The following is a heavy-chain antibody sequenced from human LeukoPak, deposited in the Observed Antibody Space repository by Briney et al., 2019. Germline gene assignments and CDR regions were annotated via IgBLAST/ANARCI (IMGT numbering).Heavy chain of an antibody. Sequence: GESLKISCKGSGYSFTSYWIGWVRQMPGKGLEWMGIIYPGDSDTRYSPSSQGQVTISADKSISTAYLQWSSLKASDTAMYYCARGGHEIAVAGTRSFDYWGQGTLVTVSS. V-gene: IGHV5-51*01. J-gene: IGHJ4*02. CDR1: GYSFTSYW. CDR2: IYPGDSDT. D-gene: IGHD6-19*01. CDR3: ARGGHEIAVAGTRSFDY.